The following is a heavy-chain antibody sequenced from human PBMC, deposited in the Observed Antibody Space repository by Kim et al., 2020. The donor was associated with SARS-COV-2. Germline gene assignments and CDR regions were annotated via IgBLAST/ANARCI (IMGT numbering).Heavy chain of an antibody. CDR2: IYYSGST. J-gene: IGHJ4*02. V-gene: IGHV4-31*03. CDR1: GGSISSGGYY. CDR3: ARARAITIFGVVTQFDY. D-gene: IGHD3-3*01. Sequence: SETLSLTCTVSGGSISSGGYYWSWIRQHPGKGLEWIGYIYYSGSTYYNPSLKSRVTISVDTSKNQFSLKLSSVTAADTAVYYCARARAITIFGVVTQFDYWGQGTLDTGSS.